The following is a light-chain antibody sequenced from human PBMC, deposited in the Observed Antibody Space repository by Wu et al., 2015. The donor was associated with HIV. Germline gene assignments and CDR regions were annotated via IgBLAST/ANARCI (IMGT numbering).Light chain of an antibody. CDR1: QGISNS. CDR3: QQYNSS. V-gene: IGKV1-NL1*01. J-gene: IGKJ1*01. Sequence: DVQMTQSPSSLSASVGDRVTITCRASQGISNSLAWYQQKPGKAPKLLLYAASRLESGVPSRFSGSGSGTTYTLTISSLQPADFATYYCQQYNSSFGQGTKVEIK. CDR2: AAS.